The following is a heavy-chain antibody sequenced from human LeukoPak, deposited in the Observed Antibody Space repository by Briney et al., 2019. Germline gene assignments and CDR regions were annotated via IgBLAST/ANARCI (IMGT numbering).Heavy chain of an antibody. CDR1: GFTFTNYA. CDR2: ITGSDGSS. V-gene: IGHV3-23*01. D-gene: IGHD3-9*01. CDR3: AKWGDYDILTGYYVPDY. Sequence: GGSLRLSCVASGFTFTNYAMSWVRQAPGKGLEWVSAITGSDGSSHYADSVKGRFTISRDNSKNTLYLQVNSLRAEDTAVYYCAKWGDYDILTGYYVPDYWGQGTLITVSS. J-gene: IGHJ4*02.